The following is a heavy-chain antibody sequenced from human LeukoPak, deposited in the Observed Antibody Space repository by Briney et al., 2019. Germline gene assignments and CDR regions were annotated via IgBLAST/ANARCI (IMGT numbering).Heavy chain of an antibody. CDR1: GYSFTNYW. V-gene: IGHV5-51*01. CDR3: ARRQGCSSTSCPPDY. Sequence: GESLKIPCKGSGYSFTNYWIGWVRQMPGKGLEWMGIIYPSDSDTRYSPSFQGQVTISADNSISTAYLQWSSLKASDTAMYYCARRQGCSSTSCPPDYWGQGTLVTVSP. J-gene: IGHJ4*02. D-gene: IGHD2-2*01. CDR2: IYPSDSDT.